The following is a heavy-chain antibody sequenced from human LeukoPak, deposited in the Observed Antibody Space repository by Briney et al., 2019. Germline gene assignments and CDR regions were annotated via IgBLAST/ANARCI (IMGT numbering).Heavy chain of an antibody. V-gene: IGHV3-9*01. J-gene: IGHJ4*02. CDR3: AKDMLVAAAGNFDY. CDR2: ISWTSGTI. Sequence: GGSLRLSCAASGFIFDDYAMHWVRQAPGKGLEWVSGISWTSGTITYADSVKGRFTISRDNAKNSLYLQMNSLRVDDTALYYCAKDMLVAAAGNFDYWGQGTLVTVSS. D-gene: IGHD6-13*01. CDR1: GFIFDDYA.